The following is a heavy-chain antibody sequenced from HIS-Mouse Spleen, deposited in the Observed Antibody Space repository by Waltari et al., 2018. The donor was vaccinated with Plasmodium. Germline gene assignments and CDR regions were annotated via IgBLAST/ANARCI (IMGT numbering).Heavy chain of an antibody. CDR1: GGSLSSSSYY. D-gene: IGHD1-7*01. V-gene: IGHV4-39*07. Sequence: QLQLQESGPGLVKPSETLSLTCTVSGGSLSSSSYYWGWIRQPPGKGLEGIGSIYYSGRTYYNPSLKSRVTISVDTSKNQFSLKLSSVTAADTAVYYCARDRITGTSYFDYWGQGTLVTVSS. J-gene: IGHJ4*02. CDR3: ARDRITGTSYFDY. CDR2: IYYSGRT.